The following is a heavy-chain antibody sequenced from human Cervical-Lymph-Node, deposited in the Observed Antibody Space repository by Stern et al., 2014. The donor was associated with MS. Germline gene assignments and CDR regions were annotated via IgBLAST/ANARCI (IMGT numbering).Heavy chain of an antibody. CDR1: GDTFNSYS. Sequence: VQLVESGAEVKKPGSSVKVSCKASGDTFNSYSINWVRQAPGQRLEWMGRIIPVLGRPKYGQKFQGRVTISADKSTSTVNMEVSSLRSEDTAVYYCARDDPDRTANYYAMDVWGQGTTVIVS. CDR3: ARDDPDRTANYYAMDV. D-gene: IGHD1-14*01. J-gene: IGHJ6*02. CDR2: IIPVLGRP. V-gene: IGHV1-69*04.